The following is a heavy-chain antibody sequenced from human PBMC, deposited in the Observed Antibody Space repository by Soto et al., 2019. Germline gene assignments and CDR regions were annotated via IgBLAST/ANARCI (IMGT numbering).Heavy chain of an antibody. CDR2: IYYSGST. D-gene: IGHD3-3*01. CDR1: GGSISSYY. Sequence: ASETLSLTCTVSGGSISSYYWSWIRQPPGKGLEWIGYIYYSGSTNYNPSLKSRVTISVDTSKNQFSLKLSFVTAADTAVYYCARGFLEWLAPNKNWFDPWGQGTLVTVSS. CDR3: ARGFLEWLAPNKNWFDP. V-gene: IGHV4-59*01. J-gene: IGHJ5*02.